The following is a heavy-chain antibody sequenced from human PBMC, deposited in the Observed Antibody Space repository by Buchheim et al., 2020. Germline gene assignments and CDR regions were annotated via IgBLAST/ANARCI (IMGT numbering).Heavy chain of an antibody. D-gene: IGHD2-21*02. V-gene: IGHV4-59*01. Sequence: QVQLQESGPGLVKPSETLSLICTVSGDSITSYYWSWIRQPPGKGLEWIGYIYNSGSTNYNPSLKSRVTISVDTSKNQFSLKLSSVTAADTAVYFCARDRGDGGTIDYWGQGTL. CDR3: ARDRGDGGTIDY. CDR2: IYNSGST. CDR1: GDSITSYY. J-gene: IGHJ4*02.